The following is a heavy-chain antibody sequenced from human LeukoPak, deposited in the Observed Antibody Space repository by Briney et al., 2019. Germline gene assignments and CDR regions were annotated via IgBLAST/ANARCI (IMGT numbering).Heavy chain of an antibody. J-gene: IGHJ4*02. V-gene: IGHV4-34*01. CDR1: GGSFSGYY. CDR2: INHSASA. CDR3: AREIIWGTYRRLYYFDS. Sequence: SETLSLTCAVYGGSFSGYYWNWIRQVPGKGLEWIGEINHSASARYSPSLKSRVTMSVDTSKNQFSLKLTSVTAADTAIYYCAREIIWGTYRRLYYFDSWGQGTLVTVSS. D-gene: IGHD3-16*02.